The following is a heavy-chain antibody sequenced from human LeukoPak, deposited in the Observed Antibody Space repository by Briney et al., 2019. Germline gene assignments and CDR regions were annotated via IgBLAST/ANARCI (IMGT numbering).Heavy chain of an antibody. Sequence: GASVKVSCKTSGYSFTGYYRHWVRQAPGQGLEWMGRINPNSGGPNYGQKFQGTVTMTRDTSISTAYLELSNLRSDDTAAYYCVRGYSYGFYFDYWGQGSLVTVSS. CDR3: VRGYSYGFYFDY. V-gene: IGHV1-2*06. CDR1: GYSFTGYY. J-gene: IGHJ4*02. D-gene: IGHD5-18*01. CDR2: INPNSGGP.